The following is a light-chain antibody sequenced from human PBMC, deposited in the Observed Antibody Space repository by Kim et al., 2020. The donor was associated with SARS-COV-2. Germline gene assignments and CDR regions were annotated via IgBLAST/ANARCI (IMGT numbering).Light chain of an antibody. V-gene: IGLV3-21*04. CDR3: QVWDSSSDL. CDR2: YDS. CDR1: NIGNKS. Sequence: SYELTQPPSVSVAPGKTARITCGGDNIGNKSVHWYQQKPGQAPVLVIYYDSDRPSGIPERFSASNSGNTATLTISRVEAGDEADYYCQVWDSSSDLFGTGTKVTVL. J-gene: IGLJ1*01.